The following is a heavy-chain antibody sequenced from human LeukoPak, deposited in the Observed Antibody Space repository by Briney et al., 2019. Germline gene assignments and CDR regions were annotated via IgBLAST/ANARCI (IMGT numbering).Heavy chain of an antibody. CDR1: GGPISTSSYS. V-gene: IGHV4-39*01. J-gene: IGHJ6*03. D-gene: IGHD3-16*01. CDR3: ARPPTFRDPSTGYYYYYMDV. CDR2: VYYSGTT. Sequence: SETLSLTCTVSGGPISTSSYSWGWIRQPPRKGLEWIGTVYYSGTTYRKSSLKSRLIISVDTSNNQFFLDLNSVSAADTAVYYCARPPTFRDPSTGYYYYYMDVWGKGTTVTVSS.